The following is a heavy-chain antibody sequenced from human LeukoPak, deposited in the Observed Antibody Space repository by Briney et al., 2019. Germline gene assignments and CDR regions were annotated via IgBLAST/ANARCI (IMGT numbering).Heavy chain of an antibody. CDR1: GFTFSDYA. CDR2: ISGNGGKT. CDR3: ARDLGRDGYKS. D-gene: IGHD5-24*01. Sequence: GGSLRLSCASSGFTFSDYAMSWVRQAPGKGLEWVSGISGNGGKTYYADSVEGRFTISRDNSKDTLYLQMNSLRAEDTAVYYCARDLGRDGYKSWGQGTLVTVSS. V-gene: IGHV3-23*01. J-gene: IGHJ4*02.